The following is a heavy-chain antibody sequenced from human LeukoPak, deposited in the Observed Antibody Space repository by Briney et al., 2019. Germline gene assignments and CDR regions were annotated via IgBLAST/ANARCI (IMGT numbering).Heavy chain of an antibody. Sequence: SETLSLTCTVSGDSITNDIYYWGWIRQPPGKGLEWIGYIYYSGSTNYNPSLKSRVTISVDTSKNQFSLKLSSVTAADTAVYYCARLRDTAMVTIDYWGQGTLVTVSS. CDR1: GDSITNDIYY. J-gene: IGHJ4*02. D-gene: IGHD5-18*01. CDR3: ARLRDTAMVTIDY. CDR2: IYYSGST. V-gene: IGHV4-61*01.